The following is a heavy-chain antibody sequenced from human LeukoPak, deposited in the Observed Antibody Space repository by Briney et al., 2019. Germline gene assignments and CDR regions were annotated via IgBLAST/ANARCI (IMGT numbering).Heavy chain of an antibody. D-gene: IGHD3-3*02. CDR2: INQDGGEK. Sequence: RGSLRLSCAASGFSVSSDYMTWVRQAPGKGLEWVATINQDGGEKYYVDSVKGRFIISRDNAKNSVYLQMDSLRVEETAVYSCVRGHLWLENWGQGTLVTVSS. CDR3: VRGHLWLEN. V-gene: IGHV3-7*03. J-gene: IGHJ4*02. CDR1: GFSVSSDY.